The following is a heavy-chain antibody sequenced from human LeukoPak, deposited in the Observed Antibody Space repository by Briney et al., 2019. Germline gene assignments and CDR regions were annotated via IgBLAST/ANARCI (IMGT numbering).Heavy chain of an antibody. J-gene: IGHJ4*02. D-gene: IGHD3-3*01. Sequence: ASVKVSCKASGYTFTDYHLHWVRQAPGQGLEWMGWINPNSGGTNYAQKFQGRVTMTRDTSINTAYMELSGLSSDDTAAYYCARDTRPRVESFDYWGQGTLVAVSS. CDR1: GYTFTDYH. V-gene: IGHV1-2*02. CDR2: INPNSGGT. CDR3: ARDTRPRVESFDY.